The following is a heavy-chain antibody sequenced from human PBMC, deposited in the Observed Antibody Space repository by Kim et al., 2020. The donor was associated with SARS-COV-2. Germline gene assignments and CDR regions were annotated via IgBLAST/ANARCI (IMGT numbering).Heavy chain of an antibody. CDR2: TYYSEST. D-gene: IGHD2-8*01. J-gene: IGHJ4*02. CDR3: ASAVYATYYFDF. CDR1: GFSISRYY. V-gene: IGHV4-59*01. Sequence: SETLSLTCTASGFSISRYYWSWIRQPPGKGLEWIGYTYYSESTNYNPSLKSRVTVSVDTSKNQFSLKLSSVTAADTAVYYCASAVYATYYFDFWGQGTLVTVSS.